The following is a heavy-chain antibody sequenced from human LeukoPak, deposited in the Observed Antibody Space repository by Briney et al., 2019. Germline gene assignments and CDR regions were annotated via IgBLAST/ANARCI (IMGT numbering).Heavy chain of an antibody. CDR2: INPESGGT. J-gene: IGHJ4*02. CDR1: GYNFIGYY. CDR3: ARSLYSGRYSGN. Sequence: ASVKVSCKASGYNFIGYYMHWARQAPGQGLEWMGWINPESGGTNYAQKFQGRVTMTRDTSITTVYMELSGLTFDDAAVYYCARSLYSGRYSGNWGQGTLVTVSS. V-gene: IGHV1-2*02. D-gene: IGHD1-26*01.